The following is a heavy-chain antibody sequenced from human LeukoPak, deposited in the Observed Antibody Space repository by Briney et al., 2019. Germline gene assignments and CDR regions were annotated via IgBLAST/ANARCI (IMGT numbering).Heavy chain of an antibody. V-gene: IGHV4-39*07. D-gene: IGHD4-17*01. J-gene: IGHJ6*03. CDR1: GGSISSSSDY. CDR3: ARVPYPRGDYVRYYYMDV. CDR2: IYYHENT. Sequence: SETLSLTCTVSGGSISSSSDYWGWIRQAPGKGLEWIGSIYYHENTYYNSSLKSRVTISVDTSKNQFSLKLSSVTAADTAVYYCARVPYPRGDYVRYYYMDVWGKGTTVTVSS.